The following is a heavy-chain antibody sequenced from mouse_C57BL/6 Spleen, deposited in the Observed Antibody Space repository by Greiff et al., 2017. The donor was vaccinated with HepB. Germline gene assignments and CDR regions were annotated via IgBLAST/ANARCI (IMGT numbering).Heavy chain of an antibody. J-gene: IGHJ3*01. V-gene: IGHV3-6*01. D-gene: IGHD2-4*01. Sequence: ESGPGLVKPSQSLSLTCSVTGYSITSGYYWNWIRQFPGNKLEWMGYISYDGSNNYNPSLKNRISITRDTSKNQFFLKLNSVTTEDTATYYCARRGDYDGAWFAYWGQGTLVTVSA. CDR2: ISYDGSN. CDR3: ARRGDYDGAWFAY. CDR1: GYSITSGYY.